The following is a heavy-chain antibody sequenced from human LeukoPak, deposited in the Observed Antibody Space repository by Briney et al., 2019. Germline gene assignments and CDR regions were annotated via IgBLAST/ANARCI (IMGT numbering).Heavy chain of an antibody. Sequence: ASVKDSCKVSGYTLTELSMHWVRQAPGKGLEWMGGFDPEDGETIYAQKFQGRVTMTEDTSTDTAYMELSSLRSEDTAVYFCATVYYDSSGSQAGFDYWGQGTLVTVSS. V-gene: IGHV1-24*01. CDR3: ATVYYDSSGSQAGFDY. D-gene: IGHD3-22*01. CDR1: GYTLTELS. CDR2: FDPEDGET. J-gene: IGHJ4*02.